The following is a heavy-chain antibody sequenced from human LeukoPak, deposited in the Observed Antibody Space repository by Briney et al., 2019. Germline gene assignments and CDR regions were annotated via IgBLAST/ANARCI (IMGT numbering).Heavy chain of an antibody. CDR2: MNPNSGGT. Sequence: ASVKVSCKASGYTFTSYDINWVRQATGQGLEWMGWMNPNSGGTNYAQKFQGRVTMTRDTSISTAYMELSRLRSDDTAVYYCARRGYYYDSSLPAEIWGQGTMVTVSS. CDR1: GYTFTSYD. V-gene: IGHV1-2*02. J-gene: IGHJ3*02. D-gene: IGHD3-22*01. CDR3: ARRGYYYDSSLPAEI.